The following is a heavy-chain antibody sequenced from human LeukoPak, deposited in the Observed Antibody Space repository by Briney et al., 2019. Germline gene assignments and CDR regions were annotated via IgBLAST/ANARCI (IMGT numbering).Heavy chain of an antibody. CDR1: GGSFSGYY. CDR3: GRDSGFWLH. D-gene: IGHD3-22*01. CDR2: INHSGST. V-gene: IGHV4-34*01. Sequence: PSETLSLTCAVYGGSFSGYYWSWIRQPPGKGLEWIGEINHSGSTNYNPSLKSRVTISVDTSKNQFSLKLNSVTAADTAVYYCGRDSGFWLHWGQGTLVTVSS. J-gene: IGHJ4*02.